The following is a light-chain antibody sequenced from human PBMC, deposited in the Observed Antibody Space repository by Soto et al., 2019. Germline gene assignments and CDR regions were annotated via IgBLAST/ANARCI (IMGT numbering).Light chain of an antibody. Sequence: EIVLTQSPATLSSFPGDRVTLSCRASQAVNTRLAWYQRKPGQAPRLLIYLTSNRAAGIPARFSGSGSGTDFTLTISDVEPEDFAVYYCHQRQSWPRTFGQGTKVDIK. CDR3: HQRQSWPRT. CDR2: LTS. V-gene: IGKV3-11*01. CDR1: QAVNTR. J-gene: IGKJ1*01.